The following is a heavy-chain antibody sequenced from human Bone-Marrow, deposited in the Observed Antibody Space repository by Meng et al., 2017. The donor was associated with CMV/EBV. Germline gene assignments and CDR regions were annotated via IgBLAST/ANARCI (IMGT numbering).Heavy chain of an antibody. V-gene: IGHV1-58*01. Sequence: SVKVSCKASGFTFTSSAVQWVRQARGQRLEWIGWIVVGSGNTNYAQKFQERVTITRDMSTSTADMELSSLRSEDTAVYYCAADGGGYCSGGSCYPVFDYWGQGTLVTVSS. J-gene: IGHJ4*02. CDR1: GFTFTSSA. CDR2: IVVGSGNT. D-gene: IGHD2-15*01. CDR3: AADGGGYCSGGSCYPVFDY.